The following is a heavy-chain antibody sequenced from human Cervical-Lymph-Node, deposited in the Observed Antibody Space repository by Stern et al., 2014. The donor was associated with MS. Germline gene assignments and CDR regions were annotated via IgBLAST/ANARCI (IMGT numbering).Heavy chain of an antibody. CDR3: ARLSTAVDF. CDR2: ISNSGDT. V-gene: IGHV4-59*08. CDR1: GGSISSRY. Sequence: VQLVQSGPGLVKPSETLSLTCAVSGGSISSRYWGWIRQPPGKGLEWIGLISNSGDTKYNPPLKSRFPLSLDPSKNQFPLKVPSVTAADTAVYYCARLSTAVDFWGRGTLVTVSS. J-gene: IGHJ4*02.